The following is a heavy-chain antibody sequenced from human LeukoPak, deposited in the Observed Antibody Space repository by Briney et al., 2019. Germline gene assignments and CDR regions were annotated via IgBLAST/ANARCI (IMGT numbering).Heavy chain of an antibody. CDR2: IYYSGST. D-gene: IGHD1-26*01. CDR3: ARHQVGVTTRPLYYFDY. J-gene: IGHJ4*02. V-gene: IGHV4-39*01. Sequence: SETLSLTCTVSGGSISSSSYYWGWIRQPPGKGLEWIGSIYYSGSTYYNPSLKSRVTISVDTSKNQFSLKLSSVTAADTAVYYCARHQVGVTTRPLYYFDYWGQGTLVTVSS. CDR1: GGSISSSSYY.